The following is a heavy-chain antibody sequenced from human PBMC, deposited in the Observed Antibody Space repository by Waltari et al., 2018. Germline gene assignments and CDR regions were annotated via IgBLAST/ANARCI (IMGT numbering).Heavy chain of an antibody. J-gene: IGHJ4*02. CDR3: ATWELLYGFDY. D-gene: IGHD1-26*01. V-gene: IGHV4-39*07. Sequence: QLQLQESGPGLVKPSATLSLTCTFPGGSISTSSYYWGWIRQPPGKGLEGIGSIYYSGSTYYNPSLKSRVTISVDTSKNQFSLKLSSVTAADTAVYYCATWELLYGFDYWGQGTLVTVSS. CDR2: IYYSGST. CDR1: GGSISTSSYY.